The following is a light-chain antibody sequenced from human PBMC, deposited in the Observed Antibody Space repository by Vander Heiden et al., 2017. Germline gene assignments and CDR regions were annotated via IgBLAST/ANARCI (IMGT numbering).Light chain of an antibody. Sequence: QSALTQPASASGSPGQSLTSPCTGPSSDVGGYHYVSWYQQHPAKAPNLIIYDVSIRPSGVSNRFSGSKSGTTASLTISGLQAEDEADYYCSSYTSSSTLVFGGGTKLTVL. J-gene: IGLJ3*02. CDR3: SSYTSSSTLV. V-gene: IGLV2-14*03. CDR1: SSDVGGYHY. CDR2: DVS.